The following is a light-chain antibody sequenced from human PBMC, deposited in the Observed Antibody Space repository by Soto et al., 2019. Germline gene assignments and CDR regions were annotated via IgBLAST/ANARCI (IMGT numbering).Light chain of an antibody. V-gene: IGKV3-15*01. CDR2: DAS. Sequence: EIVMTQSPATLSVSPGERVTLSCRASQSVSNKLAWYQQKPGQAPRLLIYDASGRAGSVPARLSGSGSGTEFTLTISSLQSEDFAVYFCQQYDDWPPTSGQGPKVEIK. CDR1: QSVSNK. J-gene: IGKJ1*01. CDR3: QQYDDWPPT.